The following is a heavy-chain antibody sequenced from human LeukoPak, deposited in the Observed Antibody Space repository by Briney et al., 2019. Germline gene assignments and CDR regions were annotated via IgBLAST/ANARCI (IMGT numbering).Heavy chain of an antibody. V-gene: IGHV1-69*05. Sequence: SVTVSCTASGGTFSSYAISWVRQAPGQGLEWMGGIIPIFGTANYAQKFQGRVTITTDESTSTAYMELSSLRSEDTAVYYCARQLERRYYYYMDVWGKGTTVTVSS. J-gene: IGHJ6*03. CDR2: IIPIFGTA. CDR1: GGTFSSYA. CDR3: ARQLERRYYYYMDV. D-gene: IGHD1-1*01.